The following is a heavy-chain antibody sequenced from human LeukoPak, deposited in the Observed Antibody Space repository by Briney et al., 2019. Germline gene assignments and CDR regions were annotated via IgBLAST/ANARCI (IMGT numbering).Heavy chain of an antibody. J-gene: IGHJ1*01. CDR3: ARDWGILTGYYMGANFQH. CDR1: GGTFSSYA. Sequence: PGASVKVSCKASGGTFSSYAISWVRQAPGQGLEWMGGIIPIFGTANYAQKFQGRVTITADKSTSTAYMELSSLRSEDTAVYYCARDWGILTGYYMGANFQHWGQGTLVTVSS. V-gene: IGHV1-69*06. CDR2: IIPIFGTA. D-gene: IGHD3-9*01.